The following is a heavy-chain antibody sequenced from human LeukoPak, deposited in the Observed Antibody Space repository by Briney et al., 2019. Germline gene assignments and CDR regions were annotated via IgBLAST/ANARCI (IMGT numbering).Heavy chain of an antibody. Sequence: GASVKVSCKASNYNFNSYGISWVRQAPGQGLEWMGWISPYNGNTNYAQKVHDRFTMTADTSTNTVYMELRSLRSDDTAMYYCARKDYLKGFADYWGQGTLVTVSS. CDR1: NYNFNSYG. CDR3: ARKDYLKGFADY. D-gene: IGHD4/OR15-4a*01. J-gene: IGHJ4*02. CDR2: ISPYNGNT. V-gene: IGHV1-18*01.